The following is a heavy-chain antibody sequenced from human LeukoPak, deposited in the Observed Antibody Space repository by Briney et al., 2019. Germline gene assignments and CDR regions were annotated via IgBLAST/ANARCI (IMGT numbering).Heavy chain of an antibody. CDR2: ITWNSGAI. D-gene: IGHD3-3*01. Sequence: PGGSLRLSCAASGFTFDDYAMHWVRQAPGKGLGWVSGITWNSGAIFYADSVQGRFTISRDNAKNSLYLQMSSLRAEDSALYYCAKETWSNYLGDAFDIWGLGTMVTVSS. V-gene: IGHV3-9*01. CDR3: AKETWSNYLGDAFDI. CDR1: GFTFDDYA. J-gene: IGHJ3*02.